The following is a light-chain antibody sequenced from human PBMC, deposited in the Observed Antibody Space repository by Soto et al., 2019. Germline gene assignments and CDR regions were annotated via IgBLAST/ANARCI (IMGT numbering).Light chain of an antibody. CDR3: QQYHDYPWT. CDR1: QNIRTW. V-gene: IGKV1-5*01. J-gene: IGKJ1*01. CDR2: DAS. Sequence: DIQMTQSPSTLSISVGDRVTITCRASQNIRTWLAWYQQKPGKAPKALIYDASSLESGVPSRFSGSGSGTEFTLTISSLQPDDFATYYCQQYHDYPWTFGQGTKVDIK.